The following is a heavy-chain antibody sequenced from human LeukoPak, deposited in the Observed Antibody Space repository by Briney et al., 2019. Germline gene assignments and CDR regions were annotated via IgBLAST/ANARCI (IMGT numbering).Heavy chain of an antibody. V-gene: IGHV1-18*04. CDR1: GYTFTGYY. J-gene: IGHJ6*03. CDR3: ARNPRDFGVVITGYYYYYMDV. Sequence: GASVKVSCKASGYTFTGYYMHWVRQAPGQGLEWMGWISAYNGNTNYAQKLQGRVTMTTDTSTSTAYMELRSLRSDDTAVYYCARNPRDFGVVITGYYYYYMDVWGKGTTVTVSS. D-gene: IGHD3-3*01. CDR2: ISAYNGNT.